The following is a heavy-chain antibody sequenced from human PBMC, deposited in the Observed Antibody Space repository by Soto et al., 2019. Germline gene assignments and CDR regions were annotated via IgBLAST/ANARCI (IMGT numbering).Heavy chain of an antibody. CDR1: GFSFSDSA. Sequence: EVQLVESGGGWVQPGGSLKLSCSGSGFSFSDSAIHWVRQASGQGLEWVGRIRDKANHYATAYDVSVRGRFTISRADSENTAYLQMNSLTTEDTAVYYCTRPPSGSYGDDSDSWGQGTLVTVSS. J-gene: IGHJ4*02. CDR2: IRDKANHYAT. CDR3: TRPPSGSYGDDSDS. D-gene: IGHD1-26*01. V-gene: IGHV3-73*02.